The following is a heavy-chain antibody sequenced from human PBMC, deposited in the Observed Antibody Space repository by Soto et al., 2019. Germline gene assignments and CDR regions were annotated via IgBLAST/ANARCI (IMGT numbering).Heavy chain of an antibody. V-gene: IGHV3-53*01. CDR1: GFTVSSNY. D-gene: IGHD4-4*01. CDR2: IYSGGST. CDR3: ARDVSYSKGWFDP. J-gene: IGHJ5*02. Sequence: EVQLVESGGGLIQPGGSLRLSCAASGFTVSSNYMSWVRQAPGKGLEWVSVIYSGGSTYYADSVKGRFTISRDNSKNTLYLQMNSLRAEDTAVYYCARDVSYSKGWFDPWGQGTLVTVSA.